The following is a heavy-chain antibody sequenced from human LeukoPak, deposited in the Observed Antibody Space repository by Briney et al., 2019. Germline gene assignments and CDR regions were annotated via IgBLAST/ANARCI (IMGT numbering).Heavy chain of an antibody. CDR2: ISAYNGNT. V-gene: IGHV1-18*01. CDR1: GYTFTSHG. CDR3: ARDFYGSGTYYKN. Sequence: ASVRVSCKASGYTFTSHGISWVRQAPGQGLEWMGWISAYNGNTNYAQKFQGRVTMTTDTSTSTAYMELRSLRSDDTAVYYCARDFYGSGTYYKNWGQGTLVTVSS. J-gene: IGHJ4*02. D-gene: IGHD3-10*01.